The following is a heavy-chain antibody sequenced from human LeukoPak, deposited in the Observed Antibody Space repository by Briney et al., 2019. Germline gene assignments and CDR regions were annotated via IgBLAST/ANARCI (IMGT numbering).Heavy chain of an antibody. V-gene: IGHV4-61*02. D-gene: IGHD3-22*01. CDR2: IHISGST. J-gene: IGHJ3*02. CDR3: ARADRSGYFGNVVAFDI. CDR1: GGSINSGSYS. Sequence: SQTLSLTCTVSGGSINSGSYSWTWIRQPAGKGLEWIGRIHISGSTDYTPSLKSRVTISVDTSKNQFSLKLSSVTAADTAVYYCARADRSGYFGNVVAFDIWGQGTMVTVSS.